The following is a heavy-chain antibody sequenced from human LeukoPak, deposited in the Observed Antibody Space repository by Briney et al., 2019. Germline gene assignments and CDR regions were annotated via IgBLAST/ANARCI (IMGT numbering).Heavy chain of an antibody. V-gene: IGHV3-7*05. CDR2: IKQDGSAT. Sequence: GESLKISCAASGFTFSSYWMSWVRQAPGKGLEWVANIKQDGSATYYVDSLKGRFTISRDNAKNSLYLQMNSLRAEDTAVYYCARLNWWASSWSFQYWSQGTPVTVSS. J-gene: IGHJ4*02. D-gene: IGHD6-13*01. CDR3: ARLNWWASSWSFQY. CDR1: GFTFSSYW.